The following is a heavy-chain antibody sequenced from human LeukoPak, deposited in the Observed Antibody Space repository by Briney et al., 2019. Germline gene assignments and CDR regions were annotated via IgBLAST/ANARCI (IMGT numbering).Heavy chain of an antibody. J-gene: IGHJ5*02. Sequence: PSQTLSLTCAVSGGSISSGGYSWSWIRQPPGKGLEWIGYIYRSGSTYYNPSLKSRVTISVDRSKNQFSLKLSSVTAADTAVYYCARTYYDILTGYPLNWFDPWGQGTLVTVSS. CDR3: ARTYYDILTGYPLNWFDP. D-gene: IGHD3-9*01. CDR2: IYRSGST. V-gene: IGHV4-30-2*01. CDR1: GGSISSGGYS.